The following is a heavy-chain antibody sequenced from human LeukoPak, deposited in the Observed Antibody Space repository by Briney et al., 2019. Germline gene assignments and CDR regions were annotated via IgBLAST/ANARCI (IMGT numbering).Heavy chain of an antibody. CDR3: ARGLPNYYGMDV. J-gene: IGHJ6*02. CDR2: IRYDGSNK. Sequence: GGSLRLSCAASGFTFSSYGMHWVRQAPGKGLEWVAFIRYDGSNKYYADSVRGRFTISRDNSKNTLYLQMNSLRAEDTAVYYCARGLPNYYGMDVWGQGTTVTVSS. CDR1: GFTFSSYG. V-gene: IGHV3-30*02.